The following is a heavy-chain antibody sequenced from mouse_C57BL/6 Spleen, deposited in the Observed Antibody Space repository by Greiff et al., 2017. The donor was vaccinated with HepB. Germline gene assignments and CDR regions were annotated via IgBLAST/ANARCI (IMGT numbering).Heavy chain of an antibody. CDR2: INPSTGGT. J-gene: IGHJ3*01. V-gene: IGHV1-42*01. CDR1: GYSFTGYY. Sequence: VQLKQSGPELVKPGASVKISCKASGYSFTGYYMNWVKQSPEKSLEWIGEINPSTGGTTYNQKFKAKATLTVDKSSSTAYMQLKSLTSEDSAVYYCARSRGFGYGSPFAYWGQGTLVTVSA. CDR3: ARSRGFGYGSPFAY. D-gene: IGHD1-1*01.